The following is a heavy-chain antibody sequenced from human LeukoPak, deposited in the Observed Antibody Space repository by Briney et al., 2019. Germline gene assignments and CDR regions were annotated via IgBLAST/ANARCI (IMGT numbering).Heavy chain of an antibody. D-gene: IGHD3-22*01. CDR3: ARRGYYDTTAFDI. Sequence: GEYLKISCKGSGYIFASYWIGWVRQMPGKGLEWMGIIYPGDSDTKYSPSLQGQVTISADKSISTAYLQWSSLKASDTAMYYCARRGYYDTTAFDIWGQGTMVTVSS. V-gene: IGHV5-51*01. CDR1: GYIFASYW. CDR2: IYPGDSDT. J-gene: IGHJ3*02.